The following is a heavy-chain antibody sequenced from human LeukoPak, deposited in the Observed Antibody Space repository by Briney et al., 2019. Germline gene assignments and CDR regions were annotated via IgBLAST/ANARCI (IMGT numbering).Heavy chain of an antibody. Sequence: GGSLRLSCAASGFTFSSYAMSWVRQAPGKGLEWVSTFSGSGGSTYYADSVKGRFSISRDNSKNTLYLQMNSLRAEDTAAYYCARSGLNRFDYWGQGTLVTVSS. CDR3: ARSGLNRFDY. V-gene: IGHV3-23*01. CDR2: FSGSGGST. J-gene: IGHJ4*02. D-gene: IGHD3/OR15-3a*01. CDR1: GFTFSSYA.